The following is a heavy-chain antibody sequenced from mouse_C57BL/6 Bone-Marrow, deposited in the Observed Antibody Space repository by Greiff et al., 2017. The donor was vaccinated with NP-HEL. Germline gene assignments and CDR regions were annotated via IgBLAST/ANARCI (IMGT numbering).Heavy chain of an antibody. V-gene: IGHV1-26*01. D-gene: IGHD2-2*01. Sequence: EVQLQQSGPELVKPGASVKISCKASGYTFTDYYMNWVKQSHGKSLEWIGDINPNNGGTSYNQKFKGKATLTVDKSSSTAYMELRSLTSEDSAVYYCAREGFYYGYYWGQGTTLTVSS. J-gene: IGHJ2*01. CDR1: GYTFTDYY. CDR3: AREGFYYGYY. CDR2: INPNNGGT.